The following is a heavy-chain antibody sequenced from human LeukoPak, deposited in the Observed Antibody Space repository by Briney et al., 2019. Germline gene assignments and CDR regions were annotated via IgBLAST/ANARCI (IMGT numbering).Heavy chain of an antibody. V-gene: IGHV3-7*01. Sequence: GGSLRLSCASSGFIFTNYWMTWVRQAPGKGLEWVANIKQDGSEKYYVDSVKGRFTISRDNAKNSLYLQMNSLRAEDTAVYYCARDPTPLKGLLWFGELSSPIDLYGMDVWGQGTTVTVSS. J-gene: IGHJ6*02. CDR3: ARDPTPLKGLLWFGELSSPIDLYGMDV. CDR1: GFIFTNYW. D-gene: IGHD3-10*01. CDR2: IKQDGSEK.